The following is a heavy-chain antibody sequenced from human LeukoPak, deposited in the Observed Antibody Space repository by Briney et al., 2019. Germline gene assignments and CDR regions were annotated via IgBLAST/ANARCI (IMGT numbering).Heavy chain of an antibody. CDR2: ISRSPNYT. CDR1: GFTFSSYS. Sequence: PGGSLRLSCTASGFTFSSYSLNWVRQAPGKGLEWVSFISRSPNYTYYADSVKGRFTISRDNAKNSLYLQMNSLRAEDTAVYYCAREPRGYSYGLFDYWGQGTLVTVSS. D-gene: IGHD5-18*01. CDR3: AREPRGYSYGLFDY. J-gene: IGHJ4*02. V-gene: IGHV3-21*01.